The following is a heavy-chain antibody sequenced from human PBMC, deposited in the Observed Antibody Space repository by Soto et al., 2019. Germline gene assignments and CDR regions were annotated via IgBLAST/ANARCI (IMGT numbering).Heavy chain of an antibody. V-gene: IGHV1-18*01. Sequence: ASVKVSCKASGYTFTSYAISWVLQAPGQGLEWMGWISAYNGNTNYAQKLQGRVTMTTDTSTSTAYMELRSLRSDDTAVYYCARQGFGPLHGHVDVWGQGTTVTVSS. D-gene: IGHD3-10*01. CDR3: ARQGFGPLHGHVDV. CDR1: GYTFTSYA. CDR2: ISAYNGNT. J-gene: IGHJ6*02.